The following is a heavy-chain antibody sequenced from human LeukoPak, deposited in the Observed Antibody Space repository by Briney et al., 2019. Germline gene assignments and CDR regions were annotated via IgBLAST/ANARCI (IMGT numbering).Heavy chain of an antibody. V-gene: IGHV4-59*01. CDR3: ARDTGVAGIFDY. Sequence: SETLSLTCTVSGGSISGYYWSWIRQPPGKGLEWIGYIYYSGSTNYNPSLKSRVTISVDTSKNQFSLKLSSVTAADTAVYYCARDTGVAGIFDYWGQGTLVTVSS. D-gene: IGHD6-19*01. CDR2: IYYSGST. J-gene: IGHJ4*02. CDR1: GGSISGYY.